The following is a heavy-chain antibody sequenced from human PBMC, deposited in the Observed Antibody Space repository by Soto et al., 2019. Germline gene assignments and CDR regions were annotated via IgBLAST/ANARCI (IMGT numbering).Heavy chain of an antibody. CDR2: INTYNGNT. Sequence: QLRQSVAEVKKPGASVKVSCKPSGYTFNSYGITWVRQAPGQGLEWMGWINTYNGNTNYAQKFQGRVNMNTDTSTSTAYMELRSLTSDDTAVYYCARVTLSGVVINTQRYYFYMDVWGKGTTVSVSS. CDR1: GYTFNSYG. D-gene: IGHD3-3*01. V-gene: IGHV1-18*01. J-gene: IGHJ6*03. CDR3: ARVTLSGVVINTQRYYFYMDV.